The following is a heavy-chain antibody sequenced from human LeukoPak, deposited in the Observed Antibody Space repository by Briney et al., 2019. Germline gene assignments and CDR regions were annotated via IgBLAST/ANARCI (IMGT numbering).Heavy chain of an antibody. Sequence: PGGSLRLPCAASGFTFSSYAMSWVRQAPGKGLEWVSAISGSGGSTYYADSVKGRFTISRDNSKNTLYLQMNSLRAEDTAVYYCAKDLKRSYCSSTSCYTWFDYWGQGTLVTVSS. CDR3: AKDLKRSYCSSTSCYTWFDY. CDR2: ISGSGGST. J-gene: IGHJ4*02. V-gene: IGHV3-23*01. CDR1: GFTFSSYA. D-gene: IGHD2-2*02.